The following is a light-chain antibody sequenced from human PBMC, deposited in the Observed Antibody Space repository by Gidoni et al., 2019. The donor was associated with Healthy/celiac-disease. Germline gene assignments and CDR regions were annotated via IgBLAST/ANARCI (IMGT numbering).Light chain of an antibody. Sequence: SQSVSSSYLAWYQQKPGQAPRLLIYGASSRATGIPDRFSGSGSGTDFTLTISRLEPEDFAVYYCQQYGSSPWXVXQGTXVEIK. CDR1: QSVSSSY. J-gene: IGKJ1*01. CDR2: GAS. CDR3: QQYGSSPWX. V-gene: IGKV3-20*01.